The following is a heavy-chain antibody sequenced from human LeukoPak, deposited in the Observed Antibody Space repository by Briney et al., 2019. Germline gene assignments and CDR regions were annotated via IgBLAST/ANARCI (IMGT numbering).Heavy chain of an antibody. J-gene: IGHJ4*02. Sequence: PGGSLGLSCAASGFTVSSNFMSWVRQAPGKGLEWVSAISGSGGSTYYADSVKGRFTISRDNSKNTLYLQMNSLRAEDTAVYHCAKGWELLRIQLWSTWFYWGQGTLVTVSS. V-gene: IGHV3-23*01. CDR1: GFTVSSNF. CDR3: AKGWELLRIQLWSTWFY. D-gene: IGHD5-18*01. CDR2: ISGSGGST.